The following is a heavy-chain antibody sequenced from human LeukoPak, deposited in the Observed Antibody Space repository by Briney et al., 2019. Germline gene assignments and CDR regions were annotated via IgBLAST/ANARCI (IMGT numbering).Heavy chain of an antibody. Sequence: GGSLRLSCAASGFTFSNAWMSWVRQAPGKGLEWVGRIKSKTDGGTTDYAAPVKGRFTISRDDSKNTLYLQMNSLKTEDTAVYYCAKSERPSTVTTFVWGQGTLVTVSS. J-gene: IGHJ4*02. CDR3: AKSERPSTVTTFV. CDR2: IKSKTDGGTT. V-gene: IGHV3-15*01. CDR1: GFTFSNAW. D-gene: IGHD4-17*01.